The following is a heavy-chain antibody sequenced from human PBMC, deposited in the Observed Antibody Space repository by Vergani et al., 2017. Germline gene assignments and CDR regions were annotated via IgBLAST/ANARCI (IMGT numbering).Heavy chain of an antibody. V-gene: IGHV1-8*01. D-gene: IGHD2-2*01. Sequence: QVQLVQSGAEVKKPGASVKVSCKASGYTFTSYDINWVRQATGQGLEWMGWMNPNSGNTGYAQKFQGRVTMTRNTSISTAYMELSSLRSEDTAVYYCARAHCSSTICYDWFDPWGQGTLVTVSS. J-gene: IGHJ5*02. CDR3: ARAHCSSTICYDWFDP. CDR1: GYTFTSYD. CDR2: MNPNSGNT.